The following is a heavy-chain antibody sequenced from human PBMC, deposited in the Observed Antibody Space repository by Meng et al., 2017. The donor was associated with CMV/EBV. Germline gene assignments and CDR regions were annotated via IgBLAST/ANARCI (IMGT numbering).Heavy chain of an antibody. CDR1: GGTFSSYA. J-gene: IGHJ6*02. CDR3: ARVKSGYDYISYYGMDV. Sequence: SVKVSCKASGGTFSSYAISWVRQAPGQGLEWMGGIIPILGIANYAQKFQGRVTTTADKSTSTAYMELSSLRSEDTAVYYCARVKSGYDYISYYGMDVWGQGTTVTVSS. V-gene: IGHV1-69*10. D-gene: IGHD5-12*01. CDR2: IIPILGIA.